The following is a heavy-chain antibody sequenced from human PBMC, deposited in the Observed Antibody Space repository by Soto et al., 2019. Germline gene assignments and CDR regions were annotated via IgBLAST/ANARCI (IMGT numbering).Heavy chain of an antibody. D-gene: IGHD3-3*01. J-gene: IGHJ5*02. CDR2: MNPNSGNT. V-gene: IGHV1-8*01. CDR1: GYTFTSYD. CDR3: ARGSGYYDFWSGYYSGPAPGLDP. Sequence: ASVKVSCKASGYTFTSYDINWVRQATGQGLEWMGWMNPNSGNTGYAQKFQGRVTMTRNTSISTAYMELSSLRSEDTAVYYCARGSGYYDFWSGYYSGPAPGLDPWGQGTLVTVSS.